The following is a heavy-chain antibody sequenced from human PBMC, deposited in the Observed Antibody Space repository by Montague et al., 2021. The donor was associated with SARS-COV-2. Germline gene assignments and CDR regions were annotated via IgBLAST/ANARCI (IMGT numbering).Heavy chain of an antibody. D-gene: IGHD5-18*01. V-gene: IGHV3-30*03. J-gene: IGHJ4*02. Sequence: SLRLSCSAFGFTFSSYALHWVRQAPGKGPEWVAVISYNGRNTQYXDSVKGRATISRDNSKNTLYLQVNSLRTDDTAVYYCAREPKPVGYSYGYTFFEYWGQGSLVTVSS. CDR2: ISYNGRNT. CDR3: AREPKPVGYSYGYTFFEY. CDR1: GFTFSSYA.